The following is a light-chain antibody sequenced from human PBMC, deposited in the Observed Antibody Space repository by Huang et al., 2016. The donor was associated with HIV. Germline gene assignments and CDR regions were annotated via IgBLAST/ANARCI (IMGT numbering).Light chain of an antibody. CDR2: AAS. CDR3: QQYYSIPGT. J-gene: IGKJ1*01. Sequence: DIQMTQSPSSLSASVEDRVTITCRASQDITDSLAWYQQSPGKAPKLLVSAASRLESGVPSRFSASGSGALYTLTISSLQPEDLATYFCQQYYSIPGTFGQGTKVEIK. V-gene: IGKV1-NL1*01. CDR1: QDITDS.